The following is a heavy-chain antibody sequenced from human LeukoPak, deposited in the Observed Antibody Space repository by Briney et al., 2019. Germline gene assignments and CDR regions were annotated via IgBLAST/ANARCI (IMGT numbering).Heavy chain of an antibody. V-gene: IGHV3-15*01. D-gene: IGHD2-2*02. CDR1: GLTFSSAW. CDR3: ARYCSSTSCYRPP. J-gene: IGHJ5*02. Sequence: PGGSLRLSCAASGLTFSSAWMGGVRQAPGKGREWGGRIKSKIDGGRTDYAAPVKGRFTISRDDSKTTLYLQMNSLKTEDTAVYYCARYCSSTSCYRPPWGQGALVTVSS. CDR2: IKSKIDGGRT.